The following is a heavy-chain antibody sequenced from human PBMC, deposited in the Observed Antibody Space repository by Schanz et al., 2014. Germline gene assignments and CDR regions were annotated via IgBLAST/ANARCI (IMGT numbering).Heavy chain of an antibody. D-gene: IGHD3-22*01. V-gene: IGHV3-23*04. CDR1: GFTFSSYA. Sequence: VQLVESGGGVVQPGRSLRLSCAASGFTFSSYAMSWVRQAPGKGLEWVAGISGSGGSTDYADSVKGRFIIPRDNSKNTLYLQMNSLRAEDTAVYYCAKIRYDSSGYYLPYYGMDVWGQGTTVIVSS. CDR2: ISGSGGST. CDR3: AKIRYDSSGYYLPYYGMDV. J-gene: IGHJ6*02.